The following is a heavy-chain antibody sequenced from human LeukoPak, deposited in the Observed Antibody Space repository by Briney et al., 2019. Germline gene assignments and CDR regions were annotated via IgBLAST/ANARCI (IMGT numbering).Heavy chain of an antibody. V-gene: IGHV7-4-1*02. J-gene: IGHJ5*02. Sequence: ASVKVSCKASGYAFIDYAIDWVRQAPGQGLEWMGWINTNTGNPTYAQGFTGRFVFSLDTSVSTTYLQISSLKAEDTAVYYCARDPGDDFVVPGDPWGQGTLVTVSS. CDR2: INTNTGNP. CDR3: ARDPGDDFVVPGDP. CDR1: GYAFIDYA. D-gene: IGHD2-2*01.